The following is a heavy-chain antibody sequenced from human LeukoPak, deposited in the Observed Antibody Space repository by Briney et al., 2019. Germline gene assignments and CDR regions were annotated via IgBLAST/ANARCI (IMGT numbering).Heavy chain of an antibody. CDR1: GFSLSSAGVG. CDR3: THRAAVAAHQAFDF. CDR2: IYWDDDK. D-gene: IGHD6-19*01. V-gene: IGHV2-5*02. J-gene: IGHJ4*02. Sequence: SGPTLVNPTQTLTLTCTFSGFSLSSAGVGVAWIRQPPGKALERLAVIYWDDDKRYSPSLKSRLTITKGTSKNQVVLTVTNVDPVDTGTYYCTHRAAVAAHQAFDFWGQGILVTVSS.